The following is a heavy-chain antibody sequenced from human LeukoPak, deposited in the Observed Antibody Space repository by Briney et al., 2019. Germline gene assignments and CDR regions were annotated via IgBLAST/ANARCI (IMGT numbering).Heavy chain of an antibody. V-gene: IGHV1-2*02. J-gene: IGHJ4*02. Sequence: ASVKVSCKASGYTFTGYYMHWVRQAPGQGLEWMGWINPNSGGTNYAQKFQGRVTMTRDTSISTAYMELSRLRSDDTAVYYCARGTVVPAANLIFHFDYWGQGTLVTVSS. D-gene: IGHD2-2*01. CDR1: GYTFTGYY. CDR2: INPNSGGT. CDR3: ARGTVVPAANLIFHFDY.